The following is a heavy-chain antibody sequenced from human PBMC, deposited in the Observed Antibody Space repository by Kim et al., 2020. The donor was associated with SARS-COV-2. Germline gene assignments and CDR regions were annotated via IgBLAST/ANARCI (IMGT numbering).Heavy chain of an antibody. Sequence: GGSLRLSCSASGFTFSSYAMHWVRQAPGKGLEYVSAISSNGGSTYYADSVKGRFTISRDNSKNTLYLQMSSLRAEDTAVYYCVKHTIFGVVIIRDYYYGMDVWGQGTTVTVSS. CDR1: GFTFSSYA. CDR3: VKHTIFGVVIIRDYYYGMDV. V-gene: IGHV3-64D*09. CDR2: ISSNGGST. J-gene: IGHJ6*02. D-gene: IGHD3-3*01.